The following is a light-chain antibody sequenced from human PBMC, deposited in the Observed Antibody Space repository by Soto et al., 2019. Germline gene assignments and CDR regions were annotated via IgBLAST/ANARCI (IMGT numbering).Light chain of an antibody. CDR2: GAS. J-gene: IGKJ1*01. CDR1: QSFNSIY. Sequence: EIVLTQSPGTLSLSPGERATLSCRASQSFNSIYLAWYQQKPGQAPRLLIYGASTRATGIPARFSGSGSGTEFTLTISSLQSEDFAVYYCQQYNNWPPQWTFGQGTKVDIK. CDR3: QQYNNWPPQWT. V-gene: IGKV3-15*01.